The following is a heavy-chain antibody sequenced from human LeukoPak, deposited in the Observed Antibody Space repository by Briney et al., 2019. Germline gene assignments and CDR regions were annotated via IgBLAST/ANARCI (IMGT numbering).Heavy chain of an antibody. CDR2: INHSGST. J-gene: IGHJ6*04. CDR1: GGSFSGHY. D-gene: IGHD3-10*01. V-gene: IGHV4-34*01. Sequence: SETLSLTCAVYGGSFSGHYWSWIRQPPGKGLEWIGEINHSGSTNYNPPLKSRVTMSVDTSKNQFSLRLSSVTAADTSVYYWARDRKGSGSYPYYDYYGMDVWGKGTTVTVSS. CDR3: ARDRKGSGSYPYYDYYGMDV.